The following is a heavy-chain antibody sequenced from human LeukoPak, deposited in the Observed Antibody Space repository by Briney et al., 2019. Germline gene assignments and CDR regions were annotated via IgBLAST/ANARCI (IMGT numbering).Heavy chain of an antibody. CDR3: ARDGYNNWFDP. Sequence: KPSETLSLTCTVSGGSISSSSYYWGWIRQPPGKGLEWIGSIYYSGSTYYNPSLKSRVTISVDTSKNQFSLKLSSVTAADTAVYYCARDGYNNWFDPWGQRTLVTVSS. CDR2: IYYSGST. D-gene: IGHD5-24*01. CDR1: GGSISSSSYY. V-gene: IGHV4-39*07. J-gene: IGHJ5*02.